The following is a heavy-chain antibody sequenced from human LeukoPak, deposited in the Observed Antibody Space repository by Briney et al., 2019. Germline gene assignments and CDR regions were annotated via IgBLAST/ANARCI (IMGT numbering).Heavy chain of an antibody. CDR1: GGSISSSSYY. D-gene: IGHD3-10*01. CDR2: IYYSGST. Sequence: PSETLSLTCTVSGGSISSSSYYWGWIRQPPGKGLEWIGSIYYSGSTYYNPSLKSRVTISVDTSKNQFSLKLSSVTAADTAVYYCARHADSGLWFGELLHLDYWGQGTRSPSPQ. J-gene: IGHJ4*02. CDR3: ARHADSGLWFGELLHLDY. V-gene: IGHV4-39*01.